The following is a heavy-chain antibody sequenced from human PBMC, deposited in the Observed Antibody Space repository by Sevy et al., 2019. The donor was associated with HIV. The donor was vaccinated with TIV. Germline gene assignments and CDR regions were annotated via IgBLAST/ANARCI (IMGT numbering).Heavy chain of an antibody. CDR1: GFTFSSNW. J-gene: IGHJ4*02. Sequence: GGSLRLSCATSGFTFSSNWMTWVRQAPGKGLEWVANVKQDMSEKYYADSVKGRFTISRDNAKNSLYLEMNSLRAEDTAVYYCARAQQITMLVVIGGLYFDFWGQGTLDTVSS. V-gene: IGHV3-7*01. CDR3: ARAQQITMLVVIGGLYFDF. CDR2: VKQDMSEK. D-gene: IGHD3-22*01.